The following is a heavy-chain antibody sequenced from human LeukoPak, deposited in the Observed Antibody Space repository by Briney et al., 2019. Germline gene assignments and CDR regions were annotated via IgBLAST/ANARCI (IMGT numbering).Heavy chain of an antibody. CDR2: IYYCGST. Sequence: SQTLSLTCTVSGGSISSGGYYWSWIRQHPGKGLEWIGYIYYCGSTYYNPSLKSRATISVDTSRNQFSLKLSSVTAADTAVYYCARRGYDSSGYESHFDYWGQGTLVTVSS. CDR3: ARRGYDSSGYESHFDY. CDR1: GGSISSGGYY. J-gene: IGHJ4*02. V-gene: IGHV4-31*03. D-gene: IGHD3-22*01.